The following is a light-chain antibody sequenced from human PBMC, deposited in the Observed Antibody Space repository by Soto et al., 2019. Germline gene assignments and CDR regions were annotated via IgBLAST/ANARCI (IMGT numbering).Light chain of an antibody. V-gene: IGKV4-1*01. J-gene: IGKJ5*01. Sequence: DIVMTQSPDALAVSLGERATINCKSSQSILYSSNNKNYLAWYQQKPGQPPKLLIYWASTRESGVPDRFSGSGSGTDFTLTISSLESEDFAVYYCQQRSHSITFGQGTRLEIK. CDR2: WAS. CDR3: QQRSHSIT. CDR1: QSILYSSNNKNY.